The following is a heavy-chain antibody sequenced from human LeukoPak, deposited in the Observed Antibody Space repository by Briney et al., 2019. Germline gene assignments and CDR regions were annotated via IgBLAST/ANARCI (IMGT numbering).Heavy chain of an antibody. CDR2: IYYSGGT. CDR3: ARAGDSDTYYCPFQH. CDR1: GGSISGYY. Sequence: SETLSLTCTVSGGSISGYYLSWIRQPPGKELEWIGYIYYSGGTKYNPSLMSRVTISVDTSKNQFSLKLSSVTAADTAVYYCARAGDSDTYYCPFQHWGQGTLVTVSS. D-gene: IGHD3-10*01. J-gene: IGHJ1*01. V-gene: IGHV4-59*08.